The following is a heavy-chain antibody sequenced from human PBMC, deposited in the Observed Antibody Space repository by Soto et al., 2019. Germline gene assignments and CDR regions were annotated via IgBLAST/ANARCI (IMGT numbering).Heavy chain of an antibody. D-gene: IGHD6-6*01. V-gene: IGHV3-11*06. CDR1: GFTFSDYY. CDR2: ISSSSVYT. J-gene: IGHJ6*02. CDR3: ARDAPDDSSSTAYYYYGMDV. Sequence: PGGSLRLSCAASGFTFSDYYMSWIRQAPGKGLEWVSYISSSSVYTNYADSVRGRFTISRDNAKNSLYLQMNSLRAEDTGVYYCARDAPDDSSSTAYYYYGMDVCGRGTTVTVSS.